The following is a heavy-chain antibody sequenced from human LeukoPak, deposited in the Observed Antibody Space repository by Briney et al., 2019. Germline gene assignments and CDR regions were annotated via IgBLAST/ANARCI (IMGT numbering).Heavy chain of an antibody. CDR2: ISYDGSNK. CDR3: ARDREWRWVPHLFDY. V-gene: IGHV3-30*04. D-gene: IGHD4-23*01. J-gene: IGHJ4*02. Sequence: GRSLRLSCAASGFTFSSYAMHWVRQAPGKGLEWVALISYDGSNKYYADSVKGRFTISRDNSKNTLYLQMNSLRAEDTAVYYCARDREWRWVPHLFDYWGQGTLVTVSS. CDR1: GFTFSSYA.